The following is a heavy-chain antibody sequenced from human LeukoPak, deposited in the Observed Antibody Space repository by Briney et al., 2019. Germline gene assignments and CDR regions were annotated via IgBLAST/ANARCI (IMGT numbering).Heavy chain of an antibody. CDR3: ARSLGCYSPDFDY. CDR1: GFTFSSYS. V-gene: IGHV3-48*04. J-gene: IGHJ4*02. D-gene: IGHD3-10*01. CDR2: ISSSSSTI. Sequence: GGSLRLSCAASGFTFSSYSMNWVRQAPGKGLEWVSYISSSSSTIYYADSVKGRFTISRDNAKNSLYLQMNSLRAEDTAVYYCARSLGCYSPDFDYRGQGTLVTVSS.